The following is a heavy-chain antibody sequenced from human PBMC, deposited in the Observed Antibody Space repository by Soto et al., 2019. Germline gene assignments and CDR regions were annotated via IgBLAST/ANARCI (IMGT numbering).Heavy chain of an antibody. CDR3: ARFVGFGEFSDGMDV. CDR1: GGSISRYY. V-gene: IGHV4-59*01. Sequence: QVQLQESGPGLVKPSETLSLTCTVSGGSISRYYWSWIRQPPGKGLEWIGYIYYSGSTNYNPSLKSRVTISVDTSKNQFSLKLSSVTAADTAVYYCARFVGFGEFSDGMDVWGQGTTVTASS. CDR2: IYYSGST. J-gene: IGHJ6*02. D-gene: IGHD3-10*01.